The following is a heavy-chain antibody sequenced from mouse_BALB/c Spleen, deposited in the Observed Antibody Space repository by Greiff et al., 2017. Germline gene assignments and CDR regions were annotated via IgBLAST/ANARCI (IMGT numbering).Heavy chain of an antibody. CDR2: IDPANGNT. CDR3: ARLAYYRYDGWFAY. J-gene: IGHJ3*01. V-gene: IGHV14-3*02. D-gene: IGHD2-14*01. Sequence: VQLQQSGAELVKPGASVKLSCTASGFNIKDTYMHWVKQRPEQGLEWIGRIDPANGNTKYDPKFQGKATITADTSSNTAYLQLSSLTSEDTAVYYCARLAYYRYDGWFAYWGQGTLVTVSA. CDR1: GFNIKDTY.